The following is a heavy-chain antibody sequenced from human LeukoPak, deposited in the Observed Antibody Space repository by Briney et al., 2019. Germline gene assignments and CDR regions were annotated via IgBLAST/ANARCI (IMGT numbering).Heavy chain of an antibody. CDR3: ARAEWELRY. CDR2: ISYDGSNK. V-gene: IGHV3-30-3*01. CDR1: GFTFSSYA. D-gene: IGHD1-26*01. J-gene: IGHJ4*02. Sequence: PGGSLRLSCAASGFTFSSYAMHWVRQAPGKGLEWVAVISYDGSNKYYADSVKGRFTISRDNSKNTLYLQMNSLRAEDTAVYYSARAEWELRYWGQGTPVTVSS.